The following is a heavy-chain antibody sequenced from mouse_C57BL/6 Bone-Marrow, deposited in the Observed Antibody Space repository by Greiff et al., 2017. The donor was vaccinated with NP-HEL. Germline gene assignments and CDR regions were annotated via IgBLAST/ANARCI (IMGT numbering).Heavy chain of an antibody. CDR3: ARERYYYGSSVYFDY. CDR2: IHPNSGST. D-gene: IGHD1-1*01. V-gene: IGHV1-64*01. Sequence: VQLQQSGAELVKPGASVKLSCKASGYTFTSYWMHWVKQRPGQGLEWIGMIHPNSGSTNYNEKFKSKATLTVDKSSSTAYMQLSSLTSEDSAVYYCARERYYYGSSVYFDYWGQGTTLTVSS. J-gene: IGHJ2*01. CDR1: GYTFTSYW.